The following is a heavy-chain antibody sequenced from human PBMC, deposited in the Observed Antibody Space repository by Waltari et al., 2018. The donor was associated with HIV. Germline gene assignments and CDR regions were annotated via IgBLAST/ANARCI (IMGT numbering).Heavy chain of an antibody. CDR1: GFTFSIYA. Sequence: EVQLLESGGGLVQPGGSLRLSCAASGFTFSIYAMSLVRQAPGKGLEWVTAITSSGGNTYYGDSVKGRFTISRDNSKNTLYLQMNSLRAEDTAVYYCAKNGEASGWYDYWGQGTLVTVSS. D-gene: IGHD6-19*01. CDR3: AKNGEASGWYDY. CDR2: ITSSGGNT. J-gene: IGHJ4*02. V-gene: IGHV3-23*01.